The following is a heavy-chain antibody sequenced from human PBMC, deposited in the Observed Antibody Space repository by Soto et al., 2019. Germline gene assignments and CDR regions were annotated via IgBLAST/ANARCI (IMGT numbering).Heavy chain of an antibody. CDR1: GYSFTSYW. CDR3: ATQSPPFRGAPKYYYYGMDV. CDR2: IDPSDSYT. Sequence: PGESLKISCKGSGYSFTSYWISWVRQMPGKGLEWMGRIDPSDSYTNYSPSFQGHVTISADKSISTAYLQWSSLKASDTAMYYCATQSPPFRGAPKYYYYGMDVWGQGTKVTVSS. J-gene: IGHJ6*02. D-gene: IGHD3-16*01. V-gene: IGHV5-10-1*01.